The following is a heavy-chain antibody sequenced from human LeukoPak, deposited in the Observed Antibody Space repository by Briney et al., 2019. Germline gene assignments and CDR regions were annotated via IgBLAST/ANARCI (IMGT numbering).Heavy chain of an antibody. CDR2: IKEDGSEI. CDR1: GFTFRTYW. Sequence: PGGSLRLSCAASGFTFRTYWMTWVRQAPGKGLEWVANIKEDGSEIYYVDSVKGRFTISRDNAKNSLYLQMNSLRAEDTALYYCANWGSNDSDYWGQGTLVTVSS. J-gene: IGHJ4*02. V-gene: IGHV3-7*03. D-gene: IGHD3-16*01. CDR3: ANWGSNDSDY.